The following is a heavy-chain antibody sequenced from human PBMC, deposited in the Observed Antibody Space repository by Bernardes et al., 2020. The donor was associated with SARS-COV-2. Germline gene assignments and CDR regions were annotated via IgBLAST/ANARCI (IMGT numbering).Heavy chain of an antibody. Sequence: GSLRLPCAASEFTFSRYWMNWVRQAPGTGLEWVANIKQDGSERYYVDSVKGRFTISRDNAKNSMYLQMNSLRAEDTAVYYCARGPQGLGEIPVAITYYYYGMDVWGQGTTVTVSS. V-gene: IGHV3-7*05. J-gene: IGHJ6*02. CDR2: IKQDGSER. D-gene: IGHD2-2*02. CDR3: ARGPQGLGEIPVAITYYYYGMDV. CDR1: EFTFSRYW.